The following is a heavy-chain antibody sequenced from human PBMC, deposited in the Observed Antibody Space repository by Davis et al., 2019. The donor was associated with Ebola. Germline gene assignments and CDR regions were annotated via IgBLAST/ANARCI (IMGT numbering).Heavy chain of an antibody. V-gene: IGHV3-53*04. J-gene: IGHJ2*01. CDR2: IYSGGST. CDR1: GFTVSSNY. D-gene: IGHD4-11*01. CDR3: ARYDYSYPRYFDL. Sequence: GASLKISCAASGFTVSSNYMSWVRQAPGKGLEWVSVIYSGGSTYYADSVKGRFTISRHNSKNTLYLQMNSLRAEDTAVYYCARYDYSYPRYFDLWGRGTLVTVSS.